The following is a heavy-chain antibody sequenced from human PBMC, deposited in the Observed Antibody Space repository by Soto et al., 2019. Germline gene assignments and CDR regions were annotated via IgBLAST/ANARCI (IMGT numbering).Heavy chain of an antibody. CDR1: GFTFSSYS. Sequence: EVQLVESGGGLVQVGGSLRLSCAASGFTFSSYSMNWVRQAPGKGLEWVSYISGSSSTMYYTDSVKGRFTISRDNAKNSVYLQMNNLRDDDTAVYYCARDIRDFWTGCCGDFWGQGTLVTVSS. CDR3: ARDIRDFWTGCCGDF. J-gene: IGHJ4*02. CDR2: ISGSSSTM. V-gene: IGHV3-48*02. D-gene: IGHD3-3*01.